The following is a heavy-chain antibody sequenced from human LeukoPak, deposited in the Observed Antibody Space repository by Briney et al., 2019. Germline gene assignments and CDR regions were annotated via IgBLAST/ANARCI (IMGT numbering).Heavy chain of an antibody. CDR3: ARTQISGWYLDFDY. Sequence: SGPTLVNPTHTLTLTYTFSGFSRSTSGMCVSWIRQPPGNALEWLALIDWDDDKYYSTSLKTRLTISKDTSKNQVVLTMTNMDPVDTATYYCARTQISGWYLDFDYWGQGTLVTVSS. J-gene: IGHJ4*02. CDR1: GFSRSTSGMC. V-gene: IGHV2-70*01. D-gene: IGHD6-19*01. CDR2: IDWDDDK.